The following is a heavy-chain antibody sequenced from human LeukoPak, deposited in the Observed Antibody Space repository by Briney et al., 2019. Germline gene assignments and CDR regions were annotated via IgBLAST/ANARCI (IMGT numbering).Heavy chain of an antibody. Sequence: GGSLRLSCAASGFTFSSYSMSWVRQAPGKGLEWVSAISGSGGSTYYADSVKGRFTISRDNSKNTLYLQMNSLRAEDTAVYYCAKHYDFWSGYFHYWGQGTLVTVSS. V-gene: IGHV3-23*01. D-gene: IGHD3-3*01. CDR3: AKHYDFWSGYFHY. CDR2: ISGSGGST. CDR1: GFTFSSYS. J-gene: IGHJ4*02.